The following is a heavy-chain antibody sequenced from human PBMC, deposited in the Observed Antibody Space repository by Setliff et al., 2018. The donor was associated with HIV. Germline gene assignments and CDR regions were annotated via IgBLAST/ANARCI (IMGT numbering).Heavy chain of an antibody. CDR2: IYHSGST. D-gene: IGHD3-10*01. Sequence: ETLSLTCAVYGGSFSGYYWSWIRQPPGKGLEWIGEIYHSGSTNYNPSLKSRVTISVDTSKNQFSLKVNSVTAADTAVYYCAREVNIPVRGITDDAFDIWGQGTMVTVSS. CDR3: AREVNIPVRGITDDAFDI. V-gene: IGHV4-34*01. J-gene: IGHJ3*02. CDR1: GGSFSGYY.